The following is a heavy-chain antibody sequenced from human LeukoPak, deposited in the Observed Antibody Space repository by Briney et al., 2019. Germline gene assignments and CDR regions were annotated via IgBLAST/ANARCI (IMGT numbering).Heavy chain of an antibody. D-gene: IGHD3-3*01. CDR2: ISSSGSTI. CDR3: ATQLTYYDFWSGPRGHFDY. J-gene: IGHJ4*02. CDR1: GFTFSDYY. Sequence: GGSLRLSCAASGFTFSDYYMSWIRQAPGKGLEWVSYISSSGSTIYYADSVEGRFTISRDNAKNSLYLQMNSLRAEDTAVYYCATQLTYYDFWSGPRGHFDYWGQRTLVTVSS. V-gene: IGHV3-11*04.